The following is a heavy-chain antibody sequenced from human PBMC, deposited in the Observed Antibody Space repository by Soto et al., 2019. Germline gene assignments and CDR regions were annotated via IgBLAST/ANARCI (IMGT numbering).Heavy chain of an antibody. J-gene: IGHJ5*02. D-gene: IGHD3-22*01. CDR2: IYLGGSI. CDR3: TGAYYDIDGYILGP. Sequence: SETLSLTCSVSGGSISSGYWTWIRHPPGKRLEWIGYIYLGGSINYNPSLKSRVIISVDTAKNQFSLSLSSVTAADTAVYYCTGAYYDIDGYILGPWGQGTSVT. CDR1: GGSISSGY. V-gene: IGHV4-59*01.